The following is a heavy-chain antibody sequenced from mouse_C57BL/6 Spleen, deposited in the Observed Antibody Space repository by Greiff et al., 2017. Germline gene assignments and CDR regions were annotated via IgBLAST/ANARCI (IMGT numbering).Heavy chain of an antibody. CDR3: ARYGNYAMDY. CDR2: INPYNGDT. Sequence: VQLQQSGPELVKPGDSVQISCQASGYSFTGYFMNWVMQSHGKRLEWIGRINPYNGDTFYNQKFKGKATLTVDKSSSTAHMELRRLTSEDSAVYYCARYGNYAMDYWGQGTSVTVSS. D-gene: IGHD2-1*01. V-gene: IGHV1-20*01. CDR1: GYSFTGYF. J-gene: IGHJ4*01.